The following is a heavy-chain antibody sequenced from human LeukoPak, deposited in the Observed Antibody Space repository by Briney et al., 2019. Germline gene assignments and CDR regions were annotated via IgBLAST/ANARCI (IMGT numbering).Heavy chain of an antibody. CDR1: GFTFTSYE. J-gene: IGHJ4*02. D-gene: IGHD1-7*01. CDR3: ATGRGGPGSTIFDY. Sequence: PGGSLRLSCAASGFTFTSYEMNWVRQAPGKGLEWVSYISSSGSAIDYADSVKGRFTISRDNAKNSLYLQMNSLRAEDTAVYYCATGRGGPGSTIFDYWGQGTLVTVSS. CDR2: ISSSGSAI. V-gene: IGHV3-48*03.